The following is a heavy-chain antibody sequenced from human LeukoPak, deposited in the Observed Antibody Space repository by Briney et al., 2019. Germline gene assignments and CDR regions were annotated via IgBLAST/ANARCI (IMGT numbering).Heavy chain of an antibody. CDR1: GFNFSSYW. J-gene: IGHJ4*02. Sequence: GGSLRLSCTASGFNFSSYWMQWVRQAPGGGLEWVGRVKSKTDGGTTDYAAPVKGRFTISGDDSKNTLYLQMNSLKSEDTAVYYCTTEWGSKSYGTSKYYFDYWGQGTLVTVSS. D-gene: IGHD1-14*01. V-gene: IGHV3-15*01. CDR3: TTEWGSKSYGTSKYYFDY. CDR2: VKSKTDGGTT.